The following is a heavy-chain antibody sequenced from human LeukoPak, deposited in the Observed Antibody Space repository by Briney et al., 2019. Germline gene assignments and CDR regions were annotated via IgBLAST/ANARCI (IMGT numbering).Heavy chain of an antibody. CDR1: GGSISSYY. J-gene: IGHJ6*02. V-gene: IGHV4-59*01. CDR3: ARGDPFYSSSYYGGMDV. D-gene: IGHD6-13*01. CDR2: IYYSGST. Sequence: PSETLSLTCTVSGGSISSYYWSWIRQPPGKGLEWIGYIYYSGSTNYNPSPKSRVTISVDTSKNQFSLKLSSVTAADTAVYYCARGDPFYSSSYYGGMDVWGQGTTVTVSS.